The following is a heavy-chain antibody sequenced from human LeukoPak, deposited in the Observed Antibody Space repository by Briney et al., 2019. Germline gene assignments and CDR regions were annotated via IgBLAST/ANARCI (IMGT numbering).Heavy chain of an antibody. J-gene: IGHJ5*02. V-gene: IGHV4-39*07. CDR3: ARDLIGYCSGGSCYPRRSFNWFDP. Sequence: SSETLSLTCTVSGGSISSSSYYWGWIRQPPGKGLEWIGSIYYSGSTYYNPSLKSRVTISVDTSKNQFSLKLSSVTAADTAVYYCARDLIGYCSGGSCYPRRSFNWFDPWGQGTLVTVSS. D-gene: IGHD2-15*01. CDR1: GGSISSSSYY. CDR2: IYYSGST.